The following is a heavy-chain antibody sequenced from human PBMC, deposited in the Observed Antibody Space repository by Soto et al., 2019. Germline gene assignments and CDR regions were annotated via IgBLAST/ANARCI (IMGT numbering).Heavy chain of an antibody. Sequence: SETLSLPCVVYVGSFSGYYWSWIRQPPGKGLEWIGEINHSGSHNYTPSLKSRVTISVDTSNNQFSLKLSSVTAEDTAVYYCVRGMDSSCWGNCWGNGTLVTVSP. V-gene: IGHV4-34*01. D-gene: IGHD6-19*01. CDR2: INHSGSH. CDR1: VGSFSGYY. CDR3: VRGMDSSCWGNC. J-gene: IGHJ4*03.